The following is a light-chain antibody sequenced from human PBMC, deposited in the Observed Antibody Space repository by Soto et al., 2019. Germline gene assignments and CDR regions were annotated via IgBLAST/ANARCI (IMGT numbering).Light chain of an antibody. J-gene: IGKJ1*01. Sequence: GERATLSCRASQSVSSSYLAWYQQKPSQAPRLLIYDASSRATGIPDRFSGSGSGTDFTLTISRLEPEDFAVYYCQQYNYSPTTFGQGTRWIS. CDR3: QQYNYSPTT. CDR1: QSVSSSY. V-gene: IGKV3-20*01. CDR2: DAS.